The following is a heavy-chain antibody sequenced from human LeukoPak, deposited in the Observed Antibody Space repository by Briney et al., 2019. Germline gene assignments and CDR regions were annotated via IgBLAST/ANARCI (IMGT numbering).Heavy chain of an antibody. D-gene: IGHD5-24*01. CDR2: IYPGDCDT. J-gene: IGHJ6*02. CDR1: GYSFTSYW. CDR3: ARHRDTTSLYSYGMDV. V-gene: IGHV5-51*01. Sequence: GEALKISCMGSGYSFTSYWIGWVRQMPGKGLEWMGSIYPGDCDTRYSPSFQGQVTISADKSISTAYLQWSSLKASDTAMYYCARHRDTTSLYSYGMDVWGQGTTVTVSS.